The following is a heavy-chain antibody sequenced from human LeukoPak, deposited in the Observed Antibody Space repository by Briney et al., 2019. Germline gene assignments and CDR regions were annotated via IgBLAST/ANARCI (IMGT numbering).Heavy chain of an antibody. J-gene: IGHJ4*02. CDR2: ITSNGGSA. V-gene: IGHV3-64D*06. CDR3: VIVRGYFDSSGSDF. Sequence: GGSLRLSCSASGFTFSSYTIHWVRQAPGKGLEFVSAITSNGGSAYYADSVKGRFTISRDNSKNTVYLQMSSLRAEDTAVYYCVIVRGYFDSSGSDFWGQGTLVTVSS. D-gene: IGHD3-9*01. CDR1: GFTFSSYT.